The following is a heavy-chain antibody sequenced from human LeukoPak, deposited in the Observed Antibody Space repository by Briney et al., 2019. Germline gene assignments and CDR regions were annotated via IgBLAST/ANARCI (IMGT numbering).Heavy chain of an antibody. V-gene: IGHV1-8*03. Sequence: ASVKVSCKASGYTFTSYDINWVRQAPGQGLEWMGWMNPNSGNTGYAQKFQGGVTITRNTSISTAYMELSSLRSEERAVYCCATGEMSSGWYVLDYCGQGTLGTVSS. CDR1: GYTFTSYD. CDR2: MNPNSGNT. J-gene: IGHJ4*02. D-gene: IGHD6-19*01. CDR3: ATGEMSSGWYVLDY.